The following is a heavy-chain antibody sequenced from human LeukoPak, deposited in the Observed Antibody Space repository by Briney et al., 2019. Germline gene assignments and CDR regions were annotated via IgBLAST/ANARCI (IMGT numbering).Heavy chain of an antibody. Sequence: QPGGSLRLSCAASGFTFSSYAMGWVRQAPGKGLEWVSAISGSGGSTYYADSVKGRFTISRDNAKNTLYLQMNSLRAEDTAVYYCAREKISFGWSGYVHDYFDYWGQGTLVTVSS. CDR3: AREKISFGWSGYVHDYFDY. V-gene: IGHV3-23*01. CDR2: ISGSGGST. D-gene: IGHD3-3*01. J-gene: IGHJ4*02. CDR1: GFTFSSYA.